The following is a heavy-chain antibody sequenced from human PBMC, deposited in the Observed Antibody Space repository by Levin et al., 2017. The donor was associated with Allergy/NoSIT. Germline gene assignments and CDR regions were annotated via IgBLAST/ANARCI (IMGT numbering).Heavy chain of an antibody. CDR1: GYSFTNYA. CDR3: ARNPEVAASLDY. Sequence: GASVKVSCQASGYSFTNYAVHWVRQAPGQRLEWMGWINAGNGDTKYSHQFQGRVTITRDTSASTAYMELSSLRSEDTALYYCARNPEVAASLDYWGQGTLVTVSS. D-gene: IGHD2-15*01. V-gene: IGHV1-3*01. CDR2: INAGNGDT. J-gene: IGHJ4*02.